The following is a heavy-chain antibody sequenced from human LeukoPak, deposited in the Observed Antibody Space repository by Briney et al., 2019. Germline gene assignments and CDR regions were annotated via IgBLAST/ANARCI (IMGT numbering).Heavy chain of an antibody. V-gene: IGHV4-39*01. Sequence: SETLSLTCTVSGGSISSSSYHWGWIRQPPGKGLEWIGSIYYSGSTYYNPSLKSRVTISVDTSKNQFSLKLSSVTAADTAVYYCAKNYYDSSGYVAFDIWGQGTMVTVSS. CDR3: AKNYYDSSGYVAFDI. D-gene: IGHD3-22*01. CDR2: IYYSGST. CDR1: GGSISSSSYH. J-gene: IGHJ3*02.